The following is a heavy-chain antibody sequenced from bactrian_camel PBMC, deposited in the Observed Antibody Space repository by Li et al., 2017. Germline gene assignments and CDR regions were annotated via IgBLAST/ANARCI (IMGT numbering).Heavy chain of an antibody. CDR2: MYVANEDKK. V-gene: IGHV3-3*01. D-gene: IGHD1*01. Sequence: HVQLVESGGGSVQSGGSLRLSCEASSQAHSVYCMGWFRQVPGKERENVARMYVANEDKKFYSDSVKGRFTISHDAAKNSIDLEMNSLKPDDMAVYYCAATGQMLSVAGCRTQGTQVTVS. CDR1: SQAHSVYC. J-gene: IGHJ4*01.